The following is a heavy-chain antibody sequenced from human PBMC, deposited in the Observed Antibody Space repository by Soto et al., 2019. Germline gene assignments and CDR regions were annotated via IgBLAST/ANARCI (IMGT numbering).Heavy chain of an antibody. D-gene: IGHD6-25*01. Sequence: SETLSLTCPVSGGSISSSSYYWGWIRQPPGKGLEWIGSVYSSGIAYYNPSLKSRVTISVDTSKNHFSLKLSSVTATDTAIYYCATTPGIAPGCSFDYWRQRTLLTVFS. CDR2: VYSSGIA. CDR3: ATTPGIAPGCSFDY. CDR1: GGSISSSSYY. J-gene: IGHJ4*02. V-gene: IGHV4-39*02.